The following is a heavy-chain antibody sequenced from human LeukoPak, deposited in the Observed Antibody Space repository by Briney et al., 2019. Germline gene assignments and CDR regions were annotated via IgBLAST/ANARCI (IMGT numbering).Heavy chain of an antibody. Sequence: SETLSLTCTVSGDSISSSSYYWGWIRQPPGEGLEWIGSIYYSGSTYYNPSLKSRVTISVDTSKNQFSLKLSSVTAADTAVYYCALYCSGGSCHLDAFDIWGQGTMVTVSS. V-gene: IGHV4-39*01. CDR1: GDSISSSSYY. J-gene: IGHJ3*02. CDR3: ALYCSGGSCHLDAFDI. D-gene: IGHD2-15*01. CDR2: IYYSGST.